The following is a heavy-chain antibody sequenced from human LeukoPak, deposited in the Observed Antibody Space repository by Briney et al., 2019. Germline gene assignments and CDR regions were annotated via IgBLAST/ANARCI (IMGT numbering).Heavy chain of an antibody. CDR2: IYWNDDS. V-gene: IGHV2-5*01. CDR3: AHERSFPWFDP. CDR1: GFSLSTSGVG. D-gene: IGHD2/OR15-2a*01. J-gene: IGHJ5*02. Sequence: SGPTLVNPTQTLTLTCTFSGFSLSTSGVGVGWIRQPPGKALECLALIYWNDDSRSSPSLKSRLTITKDTSKNQVVLTMTNMDPVDTATYYCAHERSFPWFDPWGQGTLVTVSS.